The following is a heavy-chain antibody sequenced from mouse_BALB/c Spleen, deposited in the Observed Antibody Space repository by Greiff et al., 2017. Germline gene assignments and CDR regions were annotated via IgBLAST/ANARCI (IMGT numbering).Heavy chain of an antibody. J-gene: IGHJ3*01. CDR2: IDPANGNT. CDR3: ARLPYDGYGWFAY. D-gene: IGHD2-3*01. Sequence: EVKLLESGAELVKPGASVKLSCTASGFNIKDTYMHWVKQRPEQGLEWIGRIDPANGNTKYDPKFQGKATITADTSSNTAYLQLSSLTSEDTAVYFCARLPYDGYGWFAYWGQGTLVTVSA. V-gene: IGHV14-3*02. CDR1: GFNIKDTY.